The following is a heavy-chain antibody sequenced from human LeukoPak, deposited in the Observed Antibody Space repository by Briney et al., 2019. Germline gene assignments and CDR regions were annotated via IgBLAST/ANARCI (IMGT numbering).Heavy chain of an antibody. CDR2: IYSGGST. V-gene: IGHV3-53*01. J-gene: IGHJ4*02. Sequence: GGSLRLSCAASGFTVSSNYMSWVRQAPGKGLEWVSVIYSGGSTYYVDSVKGRFTISRDNSKNTLYLQMNSLRAEDTAVYYCGYDSSGYYYEDYWGQGTLVTVSS. CDR3: GYDSSGYYYEDY. D-gene: IGHD3-22*01. CDR1: GFTVSSNY.